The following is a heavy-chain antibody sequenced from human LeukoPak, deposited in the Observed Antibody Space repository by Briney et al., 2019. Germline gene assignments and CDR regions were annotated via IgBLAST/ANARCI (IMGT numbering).Heavy chain of an antibody. V-gene: IGHV4-59*11. CDR2: IYYSGST. D-gene: IGHD2-15*01. Sequence: SETLSLTCTVSGGSISSHYWSWIRQPPGKGLEWIGYIYYSGSTNYNPSLKTRVTISVDTSKNQCSLKLSSVTAADTAVYYCARAVGGYYYYYMDVWGKGTTVTVSS. CDR1: GGSISSHY. J-gene: IGHJ6*03. CDR3: ARAVGGYYYYYMDV.